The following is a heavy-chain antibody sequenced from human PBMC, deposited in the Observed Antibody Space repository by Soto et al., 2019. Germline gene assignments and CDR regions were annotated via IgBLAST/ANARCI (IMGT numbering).Heavy chain of an antibody. CDR1: GGTFSSYA. CDR2: IIPIFGTA. J-gene: IGHJ4*02. Sequence: SVKVSCKASGGTFSSYAISWVRQAPGQGLEWMGGIIPIFGTANYAQKFQGRVTITADESTSTAHMELSSLRSEDTAVYYCASVALDTAIGSDSFDYWGQGTVVTVS. D-gene: IGHD5-18*01. V-gene: IGHV1-69*13. CDR3: ASVALDTAIGSDSFDY.